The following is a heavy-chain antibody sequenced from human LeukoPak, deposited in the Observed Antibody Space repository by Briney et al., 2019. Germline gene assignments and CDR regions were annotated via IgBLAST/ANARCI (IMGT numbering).Heavy chain of an antibody. Sequence: GGSLRLSCAASGFTFSNYGMHWVRQAPGKGLEWVALISYDGSNKYYADSVKGRFTISRDNSKNTLYLQMNSLRAEDTAVYYCAREEDYWGQGTLVTVSS. J-gene: IGHJ4*02. V-gene: IGHV3-30*03. CDR2: ISYDGSNK. CDR1: GFTFSNYG. CDR3: AREEDY.